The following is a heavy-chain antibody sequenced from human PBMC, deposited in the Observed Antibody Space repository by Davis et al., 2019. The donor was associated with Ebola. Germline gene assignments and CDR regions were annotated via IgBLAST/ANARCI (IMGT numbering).Heavy chain of an antibody. CDR1: GYTFTAFY. V-gene: IGHV1-46*01. CDR3: ARGPVDTAMVTVVGFDP. J-gene: IGHJ5*02. Sequence: ASVKVSCKASGYTFTAFYMHWVRQAPGQGLEWLGIINPSGGRTSYAQKFQGRVTMTRDTSTSIVFMELSSLRSEDTAMYYCARGPVDTAMVTVVGFDPWGQGTLVTVSS. D-gene: IGHD5-18*01. CDR2: INPSGGRT.